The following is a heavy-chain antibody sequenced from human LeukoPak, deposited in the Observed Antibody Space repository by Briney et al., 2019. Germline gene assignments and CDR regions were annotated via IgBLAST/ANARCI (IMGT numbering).Heavy chain of an antibody. CDR1: GYSFTSYW. CDR2: IYPGDSDT. V-gene: IGHV5-51*01. CDR3: ARHEGPTHYFHMDV. J-gene: IGHJ6*03. Sequence: GESLKISCKGSGYSFTSYWIAWVRQMPGKGLEWMGIIYPGDSDTRYSPSFQGQVAISVDESINTAYLQWSSLKASDTAMYYCARHEGPTHYFHMDVWGKGTTVTVSS.